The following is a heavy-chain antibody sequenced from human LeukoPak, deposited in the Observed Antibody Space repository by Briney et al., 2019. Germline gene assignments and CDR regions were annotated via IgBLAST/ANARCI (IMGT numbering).Heavy chain of an antibody. J-gene: IGHJ4*02. V-gene: IGHV1-18*01. CDR3: ARVGDILTGYPYYFDY. Sequence: ASVKVSCKASGYTFTSYGITWVRQAPGQGLEWMGWISAYNGNTNYAQKVQGRVTMTTDTSTSTAYMELRSLRSDDTAMYYCARVGDILTGYPYYFDYWGQETLVTVSS. CDR2: ISAYNGNT. D-gene: IGHD3-9*01. CDR1: GYTFTSYG.